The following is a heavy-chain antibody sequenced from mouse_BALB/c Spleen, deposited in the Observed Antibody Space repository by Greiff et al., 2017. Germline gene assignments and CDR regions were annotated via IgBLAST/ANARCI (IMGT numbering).Heavy chain of an antibody. Sequence: EVHLVESGGGLVQPGGSLRISCATSGFTFTDYYMSWVRQPPGKALEWLGFIRNKANGYTTEYSASVKGRFTITRDNSQSILYLQMNTLRAEDSAAYYCARGDYGSSSWFAYWGQGTLVTVSA. D-gene: IGHD1-1*01. V-gene: IGHV7-3*02. CDR1: GFTFTDYY. CDR2: IRNKANGYTT. J-gene: IGHJ3*01. CDR3: ARGDYGSSSWFAY.